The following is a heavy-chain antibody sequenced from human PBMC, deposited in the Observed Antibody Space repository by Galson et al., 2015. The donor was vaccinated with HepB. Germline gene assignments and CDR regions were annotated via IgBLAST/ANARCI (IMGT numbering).Heavy chain of an antibody. D-gene: IGHD2-2*01. J-gene: IGHJ6*03. CDR3: ARSSIDSTSRWYYYYYMDV. V-gene: IGHV3-7*01. Sequence: SLRLSCAASGFTFSTYWMSWVRQAPGKGLEWVANIKQDGSEKYYVDSVKGRFTISRDNAKNSLYLQMNSLRAEDTAVYYCARSSIDSTSRWYYYYYMDVWGKGTTVTVSS. CDR2: IKQDGSEK. CDR1: GFTFSTYW.